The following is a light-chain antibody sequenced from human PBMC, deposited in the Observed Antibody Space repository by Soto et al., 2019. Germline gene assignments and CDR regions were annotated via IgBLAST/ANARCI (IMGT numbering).Light chain of an antibody. CDR2: DAS. Sequence: ILMTQSPATLSVSPGERTTLSCRDSQSVSNNLAWYQQKPGQAPRLLIYDASTRATGIPARFSGSGSGTEFTLTISGLQSEDFAVYYCQQYNNWPPWTVGQGTKVEIK. CDR3: QQYNNWPPWT. J-gene: IGKJ1*01. V-gene: IGKV3-15*01. CDR1: QSVSNN.